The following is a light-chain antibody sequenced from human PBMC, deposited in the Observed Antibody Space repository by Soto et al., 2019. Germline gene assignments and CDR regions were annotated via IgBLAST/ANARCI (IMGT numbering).Light chain of an antibody. J-gene: IGKJ1*01. CDR2: AAS. V-gene: IGKV1-8*01. CDR1: QGISSY. Sequence: AIRMTQSPASLSASTGDRATITCRASQGISSYLAWYQQKPGKAPKLLIYAASTFQSGVPSRFSGSGSGTDFTLTISCLQYEDFATYYCQQYYSYPRTFGQGTKVEI. CDR3: QQYYSYPRT.